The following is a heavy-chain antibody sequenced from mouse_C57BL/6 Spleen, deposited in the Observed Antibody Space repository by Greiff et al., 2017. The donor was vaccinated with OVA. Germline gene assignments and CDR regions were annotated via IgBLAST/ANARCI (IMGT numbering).Heavy chain of an antibody. J-gene: IGHJ2*01. CDR3: ARGATVVATDY. V-gene: IGHV1-81*01. CDR2: IYPRSGNT. CDR1: GYTFTSYG. Sequence: QVQLKESGAELARPGASVKLSCKASGYTFTSYGISWVKQRTGQGLEWIGEIYPRSGNTYYNEKFKGKATLTADKSSSTAYMELRSLTSEDSAVYFCARGATVVATDYWGQGTTLTVSS. D-gene: IGHD1-1*01.